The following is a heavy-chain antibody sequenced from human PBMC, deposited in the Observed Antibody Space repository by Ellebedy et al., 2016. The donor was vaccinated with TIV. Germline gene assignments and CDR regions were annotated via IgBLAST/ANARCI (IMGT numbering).Heavy chain of an antibody. CDR3: ARRTFRNGSGMEDY. CDR1: GYTFTSYG. V-gene: IGHV1-18*01. D-gene: IGHD3-10*01. Sequence: AASVKVSCKASGYTFTSYGISWVRQAPGQGLEWMGWISAYNGNTNYAQKLQGRVTMTTDTSTSTSYMELRSLRSEDTAVYYCARRTFRNGSGMEDYWGQGTLVTISS. J-gene: IGHJ4*02. CDR2: ISAYNGNT.